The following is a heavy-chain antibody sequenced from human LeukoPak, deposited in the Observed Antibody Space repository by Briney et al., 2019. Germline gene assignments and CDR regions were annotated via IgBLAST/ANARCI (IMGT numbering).Heavy chain of an antibody. J-gene: IGHJ4*02. Sequence: GGSLRLSCAGSGFNFIDNSMHWVRQAPGKGLEWVSSISSSNTYIYYRDSVKGRFTISRDNAKNSLFLQMNSLRAEDTAVYYCARGYCSGTSCYMFASWGQGTRVTVSS. CDR1: GFNFIDNS. D-gene: IGHD2-2*02. CDR2: ISSSNTYI. V-gene: IGHV3-21*01. CDR3: ARGYCSGTSCYMFAS.